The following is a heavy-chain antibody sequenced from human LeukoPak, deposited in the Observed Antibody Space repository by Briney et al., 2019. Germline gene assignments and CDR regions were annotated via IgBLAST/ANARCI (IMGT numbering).Heavy chain of an antibody. V-gene: IGHV1-2*02. J-gene: IGHJ4*02. CDR3: ARVSIFGVVITQYFDY. Sequence: ASVKVSCKASGYTFTGYYMHWVRQAPGQGLECMGWINPNSGGTNYAQKFQGRVTMTRDTSISTAYMELSRLRSDDTAVYYCARVSIFGVVITQYFDYWGQGTLVTVSS. D-gene: IGHD3-3*01. CDR2: INPNSGGT. CDR1: GYTFTGYY.